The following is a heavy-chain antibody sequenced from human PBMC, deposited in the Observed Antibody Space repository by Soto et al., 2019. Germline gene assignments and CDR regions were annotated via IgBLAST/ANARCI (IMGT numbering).Heavy chain of an antibody. CDR2: IIPIFGTA. CDR1: GGTFSSYA. Sequence: QVQLVQSGAEVKKPGSSVKVSCKASGGTFSSYAISWVRQAPGQGLEWMGGIIPIFGTANYAQKFQGRVTITADESTSTAYMELSSLRSEDTAVYYCARGPWCSGGSCYSLSYYYGMDVWGRGTTVTVSS. D-gene: IGHD2-15*01. CDR3: ARGPWCSGGSCYSLSYYYGMDV. V-gene: IGHV1-69*01. J-gene: IGHJ6*02.